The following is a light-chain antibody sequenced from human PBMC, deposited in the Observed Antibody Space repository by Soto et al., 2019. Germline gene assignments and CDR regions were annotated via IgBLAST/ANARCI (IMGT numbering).Light chain of an antibody. CDR2: GAS. CDR1: QTVSSN. V-gene: IGKV3-15*01. CDR3: QHYNIWPPWT. Sequence: EIVMTQSPATLSVSPGERATLSCRARQTVSSNLAWYQQKPGQAPRLLIYGASTRATGIPARFSGSGSGTEFTLTISSLQSEDFAVYYCQHYNIWPPWTFGQGTKVEVK. J-gene: IGKJ1*01.